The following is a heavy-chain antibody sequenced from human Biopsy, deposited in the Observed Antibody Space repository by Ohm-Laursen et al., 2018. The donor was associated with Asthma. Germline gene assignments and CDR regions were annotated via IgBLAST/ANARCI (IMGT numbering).Heavy chain of an antibody. CDR3: ARFKRGYSYGYAGVFDY. Sequence: SLRLSCAAPGFTFSTYAMHWVRQAPGKGLEWVSYISSSSSTIYYADSVKGRFTISRDNAKNSLYLQMNSLRDEDTAVYYCARFKRGYSYGYAGVFDYWGQGTLVTVSS. CDR1: GFTFSTYA. J-gene: IGHJ4*02. D-gene: IGHD5-18*01. CDR2: ISSSSSTI. V-gene: IGHV3-48*02.